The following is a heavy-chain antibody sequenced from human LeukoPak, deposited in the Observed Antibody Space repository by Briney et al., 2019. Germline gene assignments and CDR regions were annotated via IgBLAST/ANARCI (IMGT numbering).Heavy chain of an antibody. V-gene: IGHV3-23*01. CDR3: ARLPTFYFDSSHYHYDY. J-gene: IGHJ4*02. D-gene: IGHD3-22*01. Sequence: GGSLRLSCAASGFIFNNYGMSWVRQAPGKGLEWVSSISGSGPSTAYADSVKGRFTISRDKSKNTSYLQMNSLKVEDTAVYYCARLPTFYFDSSHYHYDYWGRGTQVTVSS. CDR2: ISGSGPST. CDR1: GFIFNNYG.